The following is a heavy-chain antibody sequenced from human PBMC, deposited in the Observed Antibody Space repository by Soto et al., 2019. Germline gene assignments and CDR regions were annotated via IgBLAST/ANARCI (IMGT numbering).Heavy chain of an antibody. Sequence: PSETLSLTCTVSGGSISSTTYYWGWIRQPPGKGLGWIGSLYYGDRTHYNPSLKSRVAISVDPSKNQFSLTLSSVTAADTAVYYCARHANTYFFDYWGQGTVVTVSS. D-gene: IGHD7-27*01. CDR2: LYYGDRT. CDR1: GGSISSTTYY. V-gene: IGHV4-39*01. CDR3: ARHANTYFFDY. J-gene: IGHJ4*02.